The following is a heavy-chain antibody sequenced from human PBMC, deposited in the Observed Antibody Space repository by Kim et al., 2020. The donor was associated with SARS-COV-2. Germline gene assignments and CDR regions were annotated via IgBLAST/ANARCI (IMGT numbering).Heavy chain of an antibody. V-gene: IGHV4-31*03. CDR2: IFFTGSR. J-gene: IGHJ1*01. D-gene: IGHD3-16*01. Sequence: SETLSLTCNVSGVSIDRGGYFWTWVRQPPGQALEWLGYIFFTGSRSYNPSLKSRVAMSADPSKSQFSLKLTPVTAADTALYCSAGIYDYANNRFGEWGQG. CDR1: GVSIDRGGYF. CDR3: AGIYDYANNRFGE.